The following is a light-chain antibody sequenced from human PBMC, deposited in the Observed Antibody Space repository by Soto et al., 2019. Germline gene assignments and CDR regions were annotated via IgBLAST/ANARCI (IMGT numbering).Light chain of an antibody. J-gene: IGLJ1*01. CDR2: EVS. Sequence: QSALTQPASVSGSPGQSIAITCTGTNSDVGAFNYVSWYQQHPDKAPKLMIYEVSNRPSGVSNRFSGSKSVNTATLTISGLQTGDEADYYCSSYTTSSTRVFGTGTKVTVL. CDR1: NSDVGAFNY. CDR3: SSYTTSSTRV. V-gene: IGLV2-14*03.